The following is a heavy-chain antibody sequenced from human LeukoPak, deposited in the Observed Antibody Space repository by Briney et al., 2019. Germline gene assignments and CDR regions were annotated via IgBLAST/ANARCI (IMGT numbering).Heavy chain of an antibody. V-gene: IGHV3-15*01. Sequence: GGSLRLSCAASGFTFSNAWMSWVRQAPGKGLEWVGRIKSKTDGGTTDYAAPVKGRFTISRDDSKNTLYLQMNSLKTEDTAVYYCTTRYCSSTSCSGEGWLDPWGQGTLVTVSS. J-gene: IGHJ5*02. CDR2: IKSKTDGGTT. CDR3: TTRYCSSTSCSGEGWLDP. CDR1: GFTFSNAW. D-gene: IGHD2-2*01.